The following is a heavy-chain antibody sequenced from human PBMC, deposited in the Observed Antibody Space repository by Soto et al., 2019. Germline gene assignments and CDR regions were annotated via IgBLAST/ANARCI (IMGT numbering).Heavy chain of an antibody. CDR2: IIPNLGIA. D-gene: IGHD3-9*01. CDR1: GGTFINYT. J-gene: IGHJ5*02. Sequence: QVQLVQSGAEVKKPGSSVKVSCKASGGTFINYTISWVRQAPGQGLEWMGRIIPNLGIANYAQKFQGRVTITADKSTRTAYMELSSLRSEDTAVYYCATELRYFDWLFPNNWFDPWGQGTQVTVSS. V-gene: IGHV1-69*02. CDR3: ATELRYFDWLFPNNWFDP.